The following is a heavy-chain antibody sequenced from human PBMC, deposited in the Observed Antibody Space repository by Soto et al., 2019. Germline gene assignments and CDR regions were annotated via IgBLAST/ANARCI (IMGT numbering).Heavy chain of an antibody. CDR1: GFTFSTSW. V-gene: IGHV3-74*01. CDR3: TRAGSYRFDY. J-gene: IGHJ4*02. D-gene: IGHD1-26*01. CDR2: INSDGTTI. Sequence: EVQLVESGGDLIQPGGSLRISCAASGFTFSTSWMHWVRQTPGEGMAWVSRINSDGTTINYADSVKGRFTISRDNAKNTLYLKMTSLRADDTAVYYCTRAGSYRFDYWGQGTLVTVSS.